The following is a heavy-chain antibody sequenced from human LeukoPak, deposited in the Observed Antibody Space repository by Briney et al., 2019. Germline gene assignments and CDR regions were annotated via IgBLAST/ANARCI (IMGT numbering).Heavy chain of an antibody. D-gene: IGHD2-2*01. J-gene: IGHJ4*02. Sequence: SETLSLTCTVSGGSISSYHWSWIRQPPGKGLEWIGYIYYSGSTNYNPSLKSRVTISVDKSKNQFSLKLSSVTAADTAVYYCATLLCSSTTCYFAYWGQGTLVTVSS. CDR2: IYYSGST. CDR3: ATLLCSSTTCYFAY. CDR1: GGSISSYH. V-gene: IGHV4-59*12.